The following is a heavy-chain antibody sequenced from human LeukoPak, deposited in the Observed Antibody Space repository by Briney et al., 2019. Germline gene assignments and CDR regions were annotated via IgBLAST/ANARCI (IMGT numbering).Heavy chain of an antibody. D-gene: IGHD3-10*02. CDR2: IGPSGDRT. J-gene: IGHJ6*04. CDR1: GFTFSNHG. V-gene: IGHV3-23*01. Sequence: GGSLRLSCAASGFTFSNHGMNWVRQAPGKGLEWVSGIGPSGDRTHYADSVKGRFSISRDNSKNTLYLQMNSLRAEDTAVYYCAELGITMIGGVWGKGTTVTISS. CDR3: AELGITMIGGV.